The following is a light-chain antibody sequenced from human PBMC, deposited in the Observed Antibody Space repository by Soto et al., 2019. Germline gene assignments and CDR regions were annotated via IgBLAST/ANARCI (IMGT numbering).Light chain of an antibody. CDR2: EVS. V-gene: IGLV2-23*02. Sequence: QAVLTEPASVCGSPGQAITISCTGTSSDVGSYNLVSWYQQHPGKAPKLMIYEVSKRPSGVSNRFSGSKSGNTASLTISGLQAEDEADYYCCSYAGSSTPFVFGTGTKVTV. CDR1: SSDVGSYNL. CDR3: CSYAGSSTPFV. J-gene: IGLJ1*01.